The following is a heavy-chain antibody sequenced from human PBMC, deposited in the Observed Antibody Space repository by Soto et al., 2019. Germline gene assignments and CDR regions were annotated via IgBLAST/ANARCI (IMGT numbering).Heavy chain of an antibody. V-gene: IGHV1-18*01. D-gene: IGHD3-10*01. J-gene: IGHJ6*02. CDR1: GYTFTSYG. Sequence: GASVKVSCKASGYTFTSYGISWVRQAPGQGLEWMGWISAYNGNTNYAQKLQGRVTMTTDTSTSTAYMELRSLRSDDTAVYYCARDRLLWFGELRYYYYGMDVWGQGTTVTVSS. CDR2: ISAYNGNT. CDR3: ARDRLLWFGELRYYYYGMDV.